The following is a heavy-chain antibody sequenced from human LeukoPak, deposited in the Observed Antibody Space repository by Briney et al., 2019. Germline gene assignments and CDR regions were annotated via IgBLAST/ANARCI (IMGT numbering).Heavy chain of an antibody. CDR2: ISSSSSYI. Sequence: PGGSLRLSCAASGFTFSSYTMNWVRQAPGKGLEWVSSISSSSSYIYYADSLKGRFTISRDNAKNSLYLQMNSLRAEDTAVYYCAKTGFASFFDFWGQGTLVTVSS. V-gene: IGHV3-21*01. CDR1: GFTFSSYT. D-gene: IGHD3-9*01. CDR3: AKTGFASFFDF. J-gene: IGHJ4*02.